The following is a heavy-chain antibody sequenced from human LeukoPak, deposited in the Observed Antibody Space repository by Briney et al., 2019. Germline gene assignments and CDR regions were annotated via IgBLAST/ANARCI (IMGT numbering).Heavy chain of an antibody. CDR3: ARVLIVATIVYFDY. CDR1: GFTFSSCW. Sequence: QTGGSLRLSCAASGFTFSSCWMSWVRQAPGKGLEWVTNIKQDGSEKYYVDSMKGRFTISRDSAKNSLYLQMNSLRAEDTAVYYCARVLIVATIVYFDYWGQGTLVTVST. D-gene: IGHD5-12*01. V-gene: IGHV3-7*01. J-gene: IGHJ4*02. CDR2: IKQDGSEK.